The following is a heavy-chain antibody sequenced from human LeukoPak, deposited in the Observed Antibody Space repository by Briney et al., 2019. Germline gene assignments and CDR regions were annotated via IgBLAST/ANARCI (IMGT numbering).Heavy chain of an antibody. J-gene: IGHJ4*02. CDR2: ISYDGSNK. CDR3: AKGSFQWLRFFFDY. Sequence: PGGSLRLSCAACGFTFSSYAMHWVRQAPGKGMEWVAVISYDGSNKYYADSVKGRFTISRDNSKNTLYLQMNSLRAEDTAVYYCAKGSFQWLRFFFDYWGQGTLVTVSS. CDR1: GFTFSSYA. D-gene: IGHD5-12*01. V-gene: IGHV3-30-3*01.